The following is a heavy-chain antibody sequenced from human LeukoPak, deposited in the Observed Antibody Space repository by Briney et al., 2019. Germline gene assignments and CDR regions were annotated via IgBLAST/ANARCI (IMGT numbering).Heavy chain of an antibody. Sequence: HGESLKISCKGSGYSFTSYWIGWVRQMPGKGLEWMGIIYPGDSDTRYSPSFQGQVTISADKSISTAYLQWSSLKASDTAMYYCARQGAAGKYYYYYMDVWGKGTTVTVSS. CDR1: GYSFTSYW. CDR3: ARQGAAGKYYYYYMDV. V-gene: IGHV5-51*01. CDR2: IYPGDSDT. D-gene: IGHD6-13*01. J-gene: IGHJ6*03.